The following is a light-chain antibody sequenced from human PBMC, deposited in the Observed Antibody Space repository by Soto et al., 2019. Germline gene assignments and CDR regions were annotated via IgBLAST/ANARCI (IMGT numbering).Light chain of an antibody. CDR3: QQYGSSPWT. CDR1: QTITSS. CDR2: GAS. V-gene: IGKV3-20*01. Sequence: EIVVTPSPATLSVYPGERATLSCRASQTITSSLAWYQQKPGQAPRLPTDGASSRATGIPARFRGSGSGTDFTPTTSRLEPEDFPVYYCQQYGSSPWTFGQGTKVDI. J-gene: IGKJ1*01.